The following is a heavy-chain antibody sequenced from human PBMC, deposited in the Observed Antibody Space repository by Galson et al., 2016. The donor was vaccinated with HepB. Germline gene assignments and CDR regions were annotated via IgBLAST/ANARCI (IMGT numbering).Heavy chain of an antibody. Sequence: CAASGFAFSVYGMTWVRQAPRKGLEWVAAISTSGGSTDYADSVKGRFKIPRDNSKNMSYLQMNSLRVEDTALYYWAKGTTRVGDNWGQGILVTVSS. CDR3: AKGTTRVGDN. CDR1: GFAFSVYG. J-gene: IGHJ4*02. CDR2: ISTSGGST. V-gene: IGHV3-23*01. D-gene: IGHD4-11*01.